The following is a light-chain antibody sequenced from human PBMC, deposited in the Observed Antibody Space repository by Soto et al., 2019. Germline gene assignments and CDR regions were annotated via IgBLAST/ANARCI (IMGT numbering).Light chain of an antibody. CDR3: QQSSSTSWT. Sequence: DIQMTQSPSSLSASVGDRVTITCRASQSISSYLNWYQQKPGKAPKLLIYAASNLQSGVPSRFSGSGSATDFTLTISSLQPEDCATYYCQQSSSTSWTCGQGTKVEIK. CDR2: AAS. V-gene: IGKV1-39*01. J-gene: IGKJ1*01. CDR1: QSISSY.